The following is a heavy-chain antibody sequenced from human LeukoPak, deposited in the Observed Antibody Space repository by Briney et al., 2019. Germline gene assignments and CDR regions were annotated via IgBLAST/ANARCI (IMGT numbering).Heavy chain of an antibody. CDR3: ASGSSSSAYYYYGMDV. V-gene: IGHV3-21*01. J-gene: IGHJ6*02. CDR2: ISSSSSSYI. CDR1: GFTFSSYS. Sequence: GGSLRLSCAASGFTFSSYSMNWVRQAPGKGLEWVSSISSSSSSYIYYADSVKGRFTISRDNAKNSLYLQMNSLRAEDTAVYYCASGSSSSAYYYYGMDVWGQGTTVTVSS. D-gene: IGHD6-6*01.